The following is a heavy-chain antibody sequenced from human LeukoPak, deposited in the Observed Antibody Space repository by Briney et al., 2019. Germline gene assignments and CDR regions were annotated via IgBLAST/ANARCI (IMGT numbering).Heavy chain of an antibody. CDR2: MKSKTGDGTA. CDR3: TTSEDY. Sequence: GRSLRLSCAASGFTFSNAWMSWVRQAPAKGLEWVGRMKSKTGDGTAEYAAPVKGRFTISRDDSKNTLYLQMNSLKTEDTAVYYCTTSEDYWGQGTLVTVSS. V-gene: IGHV3-15*01. CDR1: GFTFSNAW. J-gene: IGHJ4*02.